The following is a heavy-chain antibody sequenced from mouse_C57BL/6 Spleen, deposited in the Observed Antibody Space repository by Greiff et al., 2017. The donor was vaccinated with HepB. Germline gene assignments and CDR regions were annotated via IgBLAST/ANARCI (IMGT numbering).Heavy chain of an antibody. V-gene: IGHV1-85*01. J-gene: IGHJ2*01. Sequence: VQLQQSGPELVKPGASVKLSCKASGYTFTSYDINWVKQRPGQGLEWIGWIYPRDGSTKYNEKFKGQATLTVDTSSSTVYMELHSLTSEDSAVYYCARWGGGGYFDYWGQGTTLTVSS. CDR3: ARWGGGGYFDY. CDR2: IYPRDGST. CDR1: GYTFTSYD.